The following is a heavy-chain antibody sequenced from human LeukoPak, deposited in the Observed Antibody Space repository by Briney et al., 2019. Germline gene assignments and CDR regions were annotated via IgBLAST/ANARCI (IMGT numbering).Heavy chain of an antibody. CDR1: GFTFSDAW. Sequence: GGSLRLSSAASGFTFSDAWMSWVRQAPGKGLEWVGRIKSKTDGGTTDYAAPVKGRFTISRDDSKNTLYLQMNSLKTKDTAVYYCTTDMVDAFGIWGQGTMVTVSS. J-gene: IGHJ3*02. CDR3: TTDMVDAFGI. V-gene: IGHV3-15*01. D-gene: IGHD3-10*01. CDR2: IKSKTDGGTT.